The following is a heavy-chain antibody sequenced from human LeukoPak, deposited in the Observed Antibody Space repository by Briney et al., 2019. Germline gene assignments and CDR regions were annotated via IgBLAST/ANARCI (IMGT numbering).Heavy chain of an antibody. CDR3: AKDKTDSPDAFDI. J-gene: IGHJ3*02. D-gene: IGHD2-15*01. CDR2: ISWNSGSI. CDR1: GFTFDDYA. Sequence: GRSLRLSCAASGFTFDDYAMPWVRQAPGKGLEWVSGISWNSGSIGYADSVKGRFTISRDNAKNSLYLQMNSLRAEDTALYYCAKDKTDSPDAFDIWGQGTMVTVSS. V-gene: IGHV3-9*01.